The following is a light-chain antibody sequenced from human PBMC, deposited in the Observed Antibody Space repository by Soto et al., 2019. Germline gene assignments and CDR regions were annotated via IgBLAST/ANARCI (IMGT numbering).Light chain of an antibody. Sequence: QSVLTQPASVSGSPGQPITISCTGTNSDVGDYNYVSWFQQHPGKAPKLMIYDVSNRPSGVSNRFSGSKSGNTASLTISGLQAEDEADYYCSSYASSSTLDVFGTGTKLTVL. J-gene: IGLJ1*01. V-gene: IGLV2-14*03. CDR2: DVS. CDR3: SSYASSSTLDV. CDR1: NSDVGDYNY.